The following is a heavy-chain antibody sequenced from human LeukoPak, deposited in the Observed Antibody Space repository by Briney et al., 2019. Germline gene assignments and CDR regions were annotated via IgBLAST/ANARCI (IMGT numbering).Heavy chain of an antibody. D-gene: IGHD3-22*01. Sequence: GASVKVSCKASGYTFTSYDINWVRQATGQGLEWMGWMNPNSGNTGYAQKFQGRVTITADKSTSTAYMELSSLRSEDTAVYYCAGAYYYDSSGVSDYWGQGTLVTVSS. V-gene: IGHV1-8*01. CDR1: GYTFTSYD. CDR2: MNPNSGNT. J-gene: IGHJ4*02. CDR3: AGAYYYDSSGVSDY.